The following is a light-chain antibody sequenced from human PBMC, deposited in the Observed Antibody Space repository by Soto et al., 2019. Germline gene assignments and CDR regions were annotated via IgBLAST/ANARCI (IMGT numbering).Light chain of an antibody. CDR3: HQYYNSPLT. J-gene: IGKJ4*01. CDR2: WAS. Sequence: DIVMTQSPDSLAVSLGERATINCKSSQSLFYSSNSKNYLAWYQQKPGQPPQPLIYWASTRESGVPDRFSGSGSGTDFTLTISSLQAEDVAVYYCHQYYNSPLTFGGGTKVEIK. CDR1: QSLFYSSNSKNY. V-gene: IGKV4-1*01.